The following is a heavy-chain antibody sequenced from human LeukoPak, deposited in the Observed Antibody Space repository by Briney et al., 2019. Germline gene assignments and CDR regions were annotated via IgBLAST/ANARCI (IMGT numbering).Heavy chain of an antibody. CDR1: GGTFSSYA. J-gene: IGHJ4*02. V-gene: IGHV1-69*13. CDR3: ARDVVSGSYRYPNDY. Sequence: VASVKVSCKASGGTFSSYAISWVRQAPGQGLEWMGGIIPIFGTANYAQKFQDRVTITADESTSTAYMELSSLRSEDTAVYYCARDVVSGSYRYPNDYWGQGTLVTVSS. CDR2: IIPIFGTA. D-gene: IGHD1-26*01.